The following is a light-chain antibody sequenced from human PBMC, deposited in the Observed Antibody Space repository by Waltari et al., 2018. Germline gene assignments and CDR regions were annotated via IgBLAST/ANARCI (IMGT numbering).Light chain of an antibody. J-gene: IGKJ4*01. CDR1: QKISNW. Sequence: DIQMTQSPSTLSAFVGDTVTITCRASQKISNWLAWYQQRPGKAPKLLIYKASTLEAGVPSRFSGSGSGTEFTLTISSLQPEDFGTYHCQQYNSFSSTFGGGTKVEIK. CDR2: KAS. V-gene: IGKV1-5*03. CDR3: QQYNSFSST.